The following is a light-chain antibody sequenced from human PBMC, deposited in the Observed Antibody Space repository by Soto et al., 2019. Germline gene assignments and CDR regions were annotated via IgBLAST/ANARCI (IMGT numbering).Light chain of an antibody. J-gene: IGLJ2*01. CDR1: SSDIGGYNY. CDR2: DVR. CDR3: SSYTSSSTVI. V-gene: IGLV2-14*01. Sequence: QSALTQPASVSGSPGQSITISCTGTSSDIGGYNYISWYQQLPGKAPKFIIYDVRNRPSGVSNRFSGSRSGNTASLTISGLQAEDEADYYCSSYTSSSTVIFGGGPQLTVL.